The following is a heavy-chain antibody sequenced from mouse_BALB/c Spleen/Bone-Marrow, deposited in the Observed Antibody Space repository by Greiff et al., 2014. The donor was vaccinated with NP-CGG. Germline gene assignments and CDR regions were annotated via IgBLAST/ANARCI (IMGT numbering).Heavy chain of an antibody. Sequence: EVQLQQSGPDLVKPSQSLSLTCTVTGYSITSGYSWHWLRQFPGNKLEWMVYIHYSGYTYYNPSLKSRISITRDTSKNQFFLQLNSVTTEDTATYYCARRDELNSAWFAYWGQGTLVTVSA. CDR2: IHYSGYT. CDR3: ARRDELNSAWFAY. V-gene: IGHV3-1*02. J-gene: IGHJ3*01. CDR1: GYSITSGYS.